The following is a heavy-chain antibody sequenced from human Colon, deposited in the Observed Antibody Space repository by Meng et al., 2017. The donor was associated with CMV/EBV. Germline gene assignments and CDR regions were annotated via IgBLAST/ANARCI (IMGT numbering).Heavy chain of an antibody. V-gene: IGHV1-2*02. CDR1: GYTFTANH. Sequence: QLEQSGTEVKQPGSSWKVSCKTSGYTFTANHLHWVRQAPGQGLEWMGWIYPQDGGTYFAQKFQDRVTLTRDTSITTAYMELSGLTSDDTAIYYCVRESWYFDFWGEGTLVTVSS. CDR3: VRESWYFDF. J-gene: IGHJ4*02. CDR2: IYPQDGGT. D-gene: IGHD6-13*01.